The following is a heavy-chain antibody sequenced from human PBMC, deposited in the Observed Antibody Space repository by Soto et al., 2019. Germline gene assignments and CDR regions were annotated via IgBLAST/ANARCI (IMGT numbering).Heavy chain of an antibody. D-gene: IGHD6-19*01. CDR3: ARYSSGWYGDDA. CDR2: IIPIFGTA. V-gene: IGHV1-69*06. Sequence: VASVKVSCKASGGTFSSYAISWVRQAPGQGLEWMGGIIPIFGTANYAQKFQGRVTITADKSTSTAYMELSSLRSEDTAVYYCARYSSGWYGDDAWGQGTLVTVSS. CDR1: GGTFSSYA. J-gene: IGHJ5*02.